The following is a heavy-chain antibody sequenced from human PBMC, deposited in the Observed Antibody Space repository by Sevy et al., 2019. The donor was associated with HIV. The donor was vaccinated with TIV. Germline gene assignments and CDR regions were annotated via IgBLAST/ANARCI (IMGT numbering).Heavy chain of an antibody. D-gene: IGHD6-6*01. V-gene: IGHV1-2*06. CDR3: ARWARFSGSSSYHYYYGMDV. CDR2: INPNSGGT. J-gene: IGHJ6*02. Sequence: ASVKVSCKASGYTFTGYYMHWVRQAPGQGLEWMGRINPNSGGTNYAQKFQDRVTMTRDTSISTAYMELSRLRSDDTAVYYCARWARFSGSSSYHYYYGMDVWGQGTTVTVSS. CDR1: GYTFTGYY.